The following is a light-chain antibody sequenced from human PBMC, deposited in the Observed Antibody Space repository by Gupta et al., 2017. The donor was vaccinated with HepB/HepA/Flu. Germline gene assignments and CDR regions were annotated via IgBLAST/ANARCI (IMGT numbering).Light chain of an antibody. Sequence: SFELTQPRSVSVSPGQPASIPCSGDTLGYTFASWYQQKPGQSPVLVIYQDNKRPSGVPERFSGSNSGNTATLTISGTQAMDKADYSCQAWDSSTYVFGTGTKVTVL. CDR3: QAWDSSTYV. CDR1: TLGYTF. CDR2: QDN. J-gene: IGLJ1*01. V-gene: IGLV3-1*01.